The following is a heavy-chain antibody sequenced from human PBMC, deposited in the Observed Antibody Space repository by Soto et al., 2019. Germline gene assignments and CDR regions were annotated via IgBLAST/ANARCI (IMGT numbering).Heavy chain of an antibody. D-gene: IGHD6-19*01. CDR1: GGSISSYY. CDR2: IYYSGST. Sequence: SETLSLTCTVPGGSISSYYWSWIRQPPGKGLEWIGYIYYSGSTNYNPSLKSRVTISVDTSKNQFSLKLSSVTAADTAVYYCACHSSGWYLFAFDIWGQGTMVTVSS. CDR3: ACHSSGWYLFAFDI. V-gene: IGHV4-59*01. J-gene: IGHJ3*02.